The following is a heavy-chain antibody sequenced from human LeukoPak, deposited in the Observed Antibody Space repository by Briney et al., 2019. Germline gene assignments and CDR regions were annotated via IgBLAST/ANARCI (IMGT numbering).Heavy chain of an antibody. Sequence: SQTLSLTCTVSGGSISSADYYWSWIRQPPGKGLEWIGYIYYSGSTCYNPSLRSRVTISVDTSKNQFSLRLRSVTAADMAVYYCARTWGNWYFDLWGRGTLVTVSS. CDR3: ARTWGNWYFDL. D-gene: IGHD7-27*01. J-gene: IGHJ2*01. CDR1: GGSISSADYY. CDR2: IYYSGST. V-gene: IGHV4-30-4*01.